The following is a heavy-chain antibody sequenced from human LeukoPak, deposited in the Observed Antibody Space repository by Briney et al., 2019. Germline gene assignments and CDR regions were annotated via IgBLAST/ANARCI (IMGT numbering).Heavy chain of an antibody. J-gene: IGHJ6*03. D-gene: IGHD2-2*01. CDR1: GFTFSSYS. V-gene: IGHV3-21*01. CDR3: ARDHCSSTSCYYGDYMDV. Sequence: GGSLRLSCAASGFTFSSYSMNWVRQAPGKGLEWVSSISSSSSYIYYADSVKGRFTIPRDNAKNLLHLQMNSLRAEDTAVYYCARDHCSSTSCYYGDYMDVWGKGTTVTVSS. CDR2: ISSSSSYI.